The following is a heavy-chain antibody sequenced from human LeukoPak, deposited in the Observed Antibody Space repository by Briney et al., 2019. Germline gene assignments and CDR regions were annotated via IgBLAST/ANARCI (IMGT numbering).Heavy chain of an antibody. CDR3: AELGITMIGGV. CDR2: ISSSGSTI. V-gene: IGHV3-48*03. CDR1: GFTFSSYE. Sequence: GGSLRLSSAASGFTFSSYEMNWVRQAPGKGLEWVSYISSSGSTIYYADSVKGRFSISRDNAKNSLYLQMNSLRAEDTAVYYCAELGITMIGGVWGKGTTVTISS. D-gene: IGHD3-10*02. J-gene: IGHJ6*04.